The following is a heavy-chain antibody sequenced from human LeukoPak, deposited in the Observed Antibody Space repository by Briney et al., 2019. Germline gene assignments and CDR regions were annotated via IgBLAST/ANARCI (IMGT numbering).Heavy chain of an antibody. CDR1: GFSLSTSGVG. CDR3: ARWTLVRGDDFYYMDV. V-gene: IGHV2-5*01. J-gene: IGHJ6*03. D-gene: IGHD3-10*01. CDR2: IYWNDNK. Sequence: GSGPTLVNPTQTLTLTCTFSGFSLSTSGVGVGWIRQPPGKALEWLALIYWNDNKRYSPSLKSRLTVTKDTSKNQVVLTMTNMDPVDTATYYCARWTLVRGDDFYYMDVWGKGTTVTISS.